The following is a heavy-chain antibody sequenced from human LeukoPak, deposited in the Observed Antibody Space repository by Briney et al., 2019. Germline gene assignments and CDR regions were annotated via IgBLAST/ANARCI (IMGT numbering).Heavy chain of an antibody. V-gene: IGHV3-48*01. D-gene: IGHD6-19*01. CDR1: GFTFSSYS. Sequence: GGSLRLSCAASGFTFSSYSMNWVRQAPGKGLEWVSYISSSSSTIYYADSVKGRFTISRDNAKNSLYLQMNSLRAEDTAVYYCAREPVAGTRRLQYAFDIWGQGTMVTVSS. CDR2: ISSSSSTI. J-gene: IGHJ3*02. CDR3: AREPVAGTRRLQYAFDI.